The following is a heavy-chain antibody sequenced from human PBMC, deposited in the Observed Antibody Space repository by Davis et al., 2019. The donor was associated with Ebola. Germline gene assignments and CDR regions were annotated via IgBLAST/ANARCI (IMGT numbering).Heavy chain of an antibody. CDR1: GFTFGSSW. D-gene: IGHD3-16*01. V-gene: IGHV3-7*03. J-gene: IGHJ4*02. Sequence: GESLKISCVASGFTFGSSWMRWVRQTPGKGLEWVANMKPDGSQSFYVDSVKGRFSISSDSAKNSIYLQMNSLRVEDTGVYYCAGGIGAAYGGQGTLVTVSS. CDR2: MKPDGSQS. CDR3: AGGIGAAY.